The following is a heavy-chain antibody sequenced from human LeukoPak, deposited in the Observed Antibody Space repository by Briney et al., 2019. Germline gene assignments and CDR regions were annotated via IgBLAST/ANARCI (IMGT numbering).Heavy chain of an antibody. V-gene: IGHV4-4*07. CDR3: ARDRDGYNLNAFDI. CDR2: IYTSGST. CDR1: GGSISSYY. D-gene: IGHD5-24*01. J-gene: IGHJ3*02. Sequence: PSETLSLTCTVSGGSISSYYWSWIRQPAGKGLEWIGRIYTSGSTNYNPSLKSRVTMSVDTSKNQFSLKLSSVTAADTAVYYCARDRDGYNLNAFDIWGQGTMVTVSS.